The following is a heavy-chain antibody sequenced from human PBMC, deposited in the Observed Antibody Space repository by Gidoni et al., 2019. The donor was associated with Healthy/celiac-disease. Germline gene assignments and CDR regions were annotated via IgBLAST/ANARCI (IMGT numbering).Heavy chain of an antibody. J-gene: IGHJ5*02. CDR3: ARDGSYYGSGSRNWFDP. Sequence: QVQLVESGGGVVQPGRSLRLSCAASGFPFSSYCMQWFRQAPGKGLEWVAVMSYDGSNKYYADSVKGRVTISRDNSKNTLYLQMNSLRAEDTAVYYCARDGSYYGSGSRNWFDPWGQGTLATVSS. CDR2: MSYDGSNK. CDR1: GFPFSSYC. D-gene: IGHD3-10*01. V-gene: IGHV3-30*03.